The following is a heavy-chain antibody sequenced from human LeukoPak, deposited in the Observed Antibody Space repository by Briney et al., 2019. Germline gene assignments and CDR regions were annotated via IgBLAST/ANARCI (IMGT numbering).Heavy chain of an antibody. CDR2: INPNSGDT. V-gene: IGHV1-2*02. CDR3: AIAGDWYYFDH. J-gene: IGHJ4*02. CDR1: GYRFTGYY. D-gene: IGHD2-21*02. Sequence: ASVKVSCKAFGYRFTGYYIHWVRQAPGQGLEWMGWINPNSGDTNSAQKFRGRVTMTRDTSIGTAYMELSRLKSDDTAVYYCAIAGDWYYFDHWGQGTLVTVSS.